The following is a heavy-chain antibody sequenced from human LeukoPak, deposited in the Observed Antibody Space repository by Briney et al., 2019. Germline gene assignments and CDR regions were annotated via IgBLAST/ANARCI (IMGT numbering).Heavy chain of an antibody. J-gene: IGHJ5*02. CDR2: ISYDGSNK. D-gene: IGHD6-13*01. CDR3: ARDHSSSWYGKSSNWFDP. V-gene: IGHV3-30-3*01. Sequence: PGGSLRLSCTASGFTFSSYAMHWVRQAPGKGLEWVAVISYDGSNKYYADSVKGRFTISRDNSKNTLYLQMNSLRAEDTAVYYCARDHSSSWYGKSSNWFDPWGQGTLVTVSS. CDR1: GFTFSSYA.